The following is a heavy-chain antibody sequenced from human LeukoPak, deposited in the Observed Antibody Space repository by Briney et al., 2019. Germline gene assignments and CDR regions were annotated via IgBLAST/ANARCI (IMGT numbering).Heavy chain of an antibody. V-gene: IGHV3-15*01. CDR1: GFTFSNAW. D-gene: IGHD2-2*01. CDR2: IKSNTDGGTT. Sequence: GGSLRLSCAASGFTFSNAWMSWVRQAPGKGLEWVGRIKSNTDGGTTDYAAPVKGRFTISRDDSKNTLYLQMNSLKTEDTAVYYCTTNISIVVVPAAPWGQGTLVTVSS. CDR3: TTNISIVVVPAAP. J-gene: IGHJ5*02.